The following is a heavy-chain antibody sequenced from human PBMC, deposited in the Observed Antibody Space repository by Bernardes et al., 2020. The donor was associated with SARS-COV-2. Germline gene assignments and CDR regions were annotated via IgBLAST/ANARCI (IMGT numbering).Heavy chain of an antibody. D-gene: IGHD3-3*01. CDR2: IYYSGST. Sequence: ETLSLTCTVSGGPISSYYWSWIRQPPGKGLEWIGYIYYSGSTNYNPSLKSRVTISVDTSKNQFSLKLSSVTAADTAVYYCARQDIGAIFGVVITPAGMDVWGQGTTVTVSS. CDR1: GGPISSYY. V-gene: IGHV4-59*08. J-gene: IGHJ6*02. CDR3: ARQDIGAIFGVVITPAGMDV.